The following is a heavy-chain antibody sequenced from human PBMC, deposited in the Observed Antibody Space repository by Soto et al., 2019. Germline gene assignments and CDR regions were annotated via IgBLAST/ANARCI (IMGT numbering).Heavy chain of an antibody. D-gene: IGHD6-13*01. CDR2: ISGSGGST. Sequence: GGSLRLSCAASGFTFSSYAMSWVRQAPGKGLEWVSAISGSGGSTYYADSVKGRFTISRDNSKNTLYLQMNSLRAEDTAVYYCATDSDSSSWYGWFDSWGQGTLVTVSS. V-gene: IGHV3-23*01. J-gene: IGHJ5*01. CDR1: GFTFSSYA. CDR3: ATDSDSSSWYGWFDS.